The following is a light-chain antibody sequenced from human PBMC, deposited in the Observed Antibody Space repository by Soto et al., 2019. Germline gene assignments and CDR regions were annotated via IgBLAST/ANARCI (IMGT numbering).Light chain of an antibody. CDR3: QRYNTAPQT. CDR1: QGIIDY. CDR2: AAS. V-gene: IGKV1-27*01. Sequence: DIQMTQSPSSLSASVGDRVTITCRASQGIIDYVAWFQQKPGKAPQLLIYAASTLHSGVPSRFSGSGAGTDFSLPISSLQPEDAATYYCQRYNTAPQTFGPGTKVEIK. J-gene: IGKJ1*01.